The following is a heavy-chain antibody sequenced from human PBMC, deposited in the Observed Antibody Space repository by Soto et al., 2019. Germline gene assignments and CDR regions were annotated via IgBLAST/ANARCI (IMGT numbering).Heavy chain of an antibody. CDR1: GGSISSSNW. CDR3: ARDLGRITIFPKTQNY. V-gene: IGHV4-4*02. J-gene: IGHJ4*02. D-gene: IGHD3-9*01. Sequence: QVQLQESGPGLVKPSGTLSLTCAVSGGSISSSNWWSWVRQPPGKGLEWIGEIYHSGSTNYNPSLNSRVTISVDKSKNQFSLKLSSVTAADTAVYYCARDLGRITIFPKTQNYWGQGTLVTVSS. CDR2: IYHSGST.